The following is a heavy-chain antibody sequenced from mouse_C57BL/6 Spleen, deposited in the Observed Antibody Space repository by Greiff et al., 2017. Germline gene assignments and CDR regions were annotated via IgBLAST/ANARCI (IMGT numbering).Heavy chain of an antibody. CDR2: IYPGDGDT. CDR3: ARDYGSRGHYFDY. D-gene: IGHD1-1*01. V-gene: IGHV1-82*01. CDR1: GYAFSSPW. Sequence: VQLQQSGPELVKPGASVKISCKASGYAFSSPWMNWVKQRPGKGLEWIGRIYPGDGDTNYNGKFKGKATLTADKSSSTAYMQLSSLTSEDSAVYFCARDYGSRGHYFDYWGQGTTLTVSS. J-gene: IGHJ2*01.